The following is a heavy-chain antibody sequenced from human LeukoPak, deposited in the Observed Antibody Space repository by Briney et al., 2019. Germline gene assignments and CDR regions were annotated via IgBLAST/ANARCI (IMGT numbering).Heavy chain of an antibody. J-gene: IGHJ6*02. CDR2: IYYSGST. CDR1: GGSISSYY. V-gene: IGHV4-59*01. CDR3: ARGAPGSSKGPAGMDV. D-gene: IGHD3-10*01. Sequence: SETLSLTCTVSGGSISSYYWSWLRQPPGEGLEWIGYIYYSGSTNYNPSLKSRVTISVDTSKNQFSLKLSPVTAGDTAVYYCARGAPGSSKGPAGMDVWGQGTTVTVSS.